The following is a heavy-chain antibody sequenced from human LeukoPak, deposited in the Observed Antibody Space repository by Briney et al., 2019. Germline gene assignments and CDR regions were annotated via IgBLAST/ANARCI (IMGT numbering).Heavy chain of an antibody. J-gene: IGHJ4*02. CDR2: IYYRVNT. Sequence: PSETLSLTCTVSGGSISSSNYYWGWIRQPPGKGLEWIGSIYYRVNTYYIPTLKSRVTISVDTSKNQFSLKLNSVTAADTAVYYCARRVGGSYDYFDYWGQGTLVTVSS. D-gene: IGHD1-26*01. V-gene: IGHV4-39*01. CDR1: GGSISSSNYY. CDR3: ARRVGGSYDYFDY.